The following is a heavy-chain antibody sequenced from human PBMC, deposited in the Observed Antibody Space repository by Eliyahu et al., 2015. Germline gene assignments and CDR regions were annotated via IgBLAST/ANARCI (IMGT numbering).Heavy chain of an antibody. CDR3: TSLSVRDTFDI. D-gene: IGHD2/OR15-2a*01. CDR1: GFTFSRYW. Sequence: EVQLVESGGGLVQPGGSLRLSCAASGFTFSRYWMHWVRQGPGKGLGWVSRINSDGSSTSYADSVKGRFTISRDNAKNRLDLQMNSLRAEDSAVYYCTSLSVRDTFDIWGQGTMVTVSS. J-gene: IGHJ3*02. V-gene: IGHV3-74*01. CDR2: INSDGSST.